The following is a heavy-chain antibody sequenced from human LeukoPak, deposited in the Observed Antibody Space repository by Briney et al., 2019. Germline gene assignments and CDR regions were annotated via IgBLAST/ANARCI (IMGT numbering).Heavy chain of an antibody. Sequence: ASVKVSCKASGYTFTSYDINWVRQATGQGLEWMGWMNPNSGNTGYAQKFQGRVTITRNTSISTAYMELSSLRSEDTAVYYCARGGSSGWPIGRFIWGQGTMVTVSS. D-gene: IGHD6-19*01. V-gene: IGHV1-8*03. CDR3: ARGGSSGWPIGRFI. CDR1: GYTFTSYD. J-gene: IGHJ3*02. CDR2: MNPNSGNT.